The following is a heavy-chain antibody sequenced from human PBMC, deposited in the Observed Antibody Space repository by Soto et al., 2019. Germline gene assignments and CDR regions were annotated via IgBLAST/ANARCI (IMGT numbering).Heavy chain of an antibody. V-gene: IGHV4-34*01. Sequence: SETLSLTCAVYGGSFSGYYWSWIRQPPGKGLEWIGEINHSGSTNYNPSLKSRVTISVDTSKNQFSLKLSSVTAADTAVYYCARVSGAEPSHPTWGQGTLVTVSS. D-gene: IGHD4-17*01. J-gene: IGHJ5*02. CDR1: GGSFSGYY. CDR3: ARVSGAEPSHPT. CDR2: INHSGST.